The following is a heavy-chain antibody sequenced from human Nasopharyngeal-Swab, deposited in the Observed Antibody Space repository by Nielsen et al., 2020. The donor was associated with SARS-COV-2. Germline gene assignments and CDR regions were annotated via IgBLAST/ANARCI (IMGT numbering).Heavy chain of an antibody. J-gene: IGHJ4*02. CDR2: IYWDDDK. V-gene: IGHV2-5*02. D-gene: IGHD6-19*01. CDR3: AHSALGYSSGWELDY. Sequence: FGPTLVTPTQTLTLTCTFSGFSLSTGGVGVGWIRQPPGKALESLALIYWDDDKSYSPSLKSRLTITKDTSKNQVVLTMTNMDPVDTATYYCAHSALGYSSGWELDYWGQGTLVTVSS. CDR1: GFSLSTGGVG.